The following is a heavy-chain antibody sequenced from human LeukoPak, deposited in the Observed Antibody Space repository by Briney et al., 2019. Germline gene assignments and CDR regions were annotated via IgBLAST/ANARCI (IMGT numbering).Heavy chain of an antibody. CDR2: ISSSGSTI. D-gene: IGHD6-13*01. CDR3: ARSHIAAAGTPDY. Sequence: GGSLRLSCAASGFTFSDYYMSWIRQAPGKGLEWVSYISSSGSTIYYADSVKGRFTISRDNAKNSRYLQMNSLRAEDTAVYYCARSHIAAAGTPDYWGQGTLVTVSS. J-gene: IGHJ4*02. V-gene: IGHV3-11*04. CDR1: GFTFSDYY.